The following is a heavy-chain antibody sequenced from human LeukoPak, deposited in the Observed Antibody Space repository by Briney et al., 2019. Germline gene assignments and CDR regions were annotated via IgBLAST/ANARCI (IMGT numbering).Heavy chain of an antibody. Sequence: GGSLRLSCAASGFTFSSAWMSWVRQAPGKGLEWVGRIKSRTDGATTDYAAPVKGRFTISRDDSKNTLYLQMNSLKTEGTAVYYCTTFNSGSYYWYFDYWGQGTLVTVSS. J-gene: IGHJ4*02. CDR1: GFTFSSAW. V-gene: IGHV3-15*01. D-gene: IGHD1-26*01. CDR3: TTFNSGSYYWYFDY. CDR2: IKSRTDGATT.